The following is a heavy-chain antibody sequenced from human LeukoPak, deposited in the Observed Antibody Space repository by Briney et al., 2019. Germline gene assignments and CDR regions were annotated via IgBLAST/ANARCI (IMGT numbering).Heavy chain of an antibody. CDR1: GYTFTVYY. V-gene: IGHV1-2*02. Sequence: ASVKVSCKASGYTFTVYYMHWGRQAPGQGLEWMGWINPNSGGTNYAQKFQGRVTMTRDTSISTAYMELSRLRSDDTAVYYCARVGGSGSYRSNWFDPWGQGTLVTVSS. J-gene: IGHJ5*02. CDR3: ARVGGSGSYRSNWFDP. D-gene: IGHD3-10*01. CDR2: INPNSGGT.